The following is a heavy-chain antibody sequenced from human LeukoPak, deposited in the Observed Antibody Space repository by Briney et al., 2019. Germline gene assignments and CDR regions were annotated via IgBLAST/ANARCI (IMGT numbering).Heavy chain of an antibody. D-gene: IGHD4-23*01. CDR2: ISYDGSNK. CDR3: ARDMMTTVVTPNWFDP. J-gene: IGHJ5*02. CDR1: GFTFSSYG. V-gene: IGHV3-30*03. Sequence: GGSLRLSCAASGFTFSSYGMHWVRQAPGKGLEWVAVISYDGSNKYYADSVKGRFTISRDNSKNTLYLQMNSLRAEDTAVYYCARDMMTTVVTPNWFDPWGQGTLVTVSS.